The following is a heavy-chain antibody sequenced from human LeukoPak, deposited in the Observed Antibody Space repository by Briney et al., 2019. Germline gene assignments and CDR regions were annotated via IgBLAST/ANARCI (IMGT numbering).Heavy chain of an antibody. CDR2: IYYSGST. Sequence: SETLSLTCTVSGASISSTTYYWGWIRQPPRKGLEWIASIYYSGSTYYNPSLKSRVTISVDTSKNQFSLKLNSVTAADTAMYYCARDIGGPGYWGQGTLVTVSS. V-gene: IGHV4-39*02. D-gene: IGHD3-16*01. CDR1: GASISSTTYY. J-gene: IGHJ4*02. CDR3: ARDIGGPGY.